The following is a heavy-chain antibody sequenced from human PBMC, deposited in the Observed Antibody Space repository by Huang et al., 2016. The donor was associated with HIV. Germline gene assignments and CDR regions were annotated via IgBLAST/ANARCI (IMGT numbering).Heavy chain of an antibody. CDR2: ISFDGRNK. Sequence: QVQLVESGGGVVQPGRSLRLSCAVFGFTFRVHPMHVVRQAPGKGLGWVAVISFDGRNKFYADFVRGRFTISRDNSKIILYLQLNSLTPADTSIYYCARDTTTVAGLDFWGQGALVTVSS. J-gene: IGHJ4*02. CDR3: ARDTTTVAGLDF. V-gene: IGHV3-30*14. CDR1: GFTFRVHP. D-gene: IGHD6-19*01.